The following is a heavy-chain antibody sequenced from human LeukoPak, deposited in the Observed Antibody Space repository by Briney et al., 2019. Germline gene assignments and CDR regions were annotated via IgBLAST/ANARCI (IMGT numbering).Heavy chain of an antibody. D-gene: IGHD6-19*01. J-gene: IGHJ4*02. CDR1: GGSISSGSYY. Sequence: SETLSLTCTVSGGSISSGSYYWSWIRQPPGKGLEWIGEINHSGSTNYNPSLKSRVTISVDTSKNQFSLKLSSVTAADTAVYYCASIAVAGTQTIFDYWGQGTLVTVSS. CDR3: ASIAVAGTQTIFDY. CDR2: INHSGST. V-gene: IGHV4-39*07.